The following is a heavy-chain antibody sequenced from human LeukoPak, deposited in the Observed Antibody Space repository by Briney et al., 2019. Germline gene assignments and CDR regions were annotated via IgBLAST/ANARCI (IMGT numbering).Heavy chain of an antibody. J-gene: IGHJ4*02. Sequence: GGSLRLSCAASGFTFDDYAMHWVRQAPGRGLEWVSGISWNSGSIGYADSVKGRFTISRDNAKNSLYLQMNSLRAEDTALYYCAKVRDHYYGSGVDYWGQGTLVTVSS. V-gene: IGHV3-9*01. CDR2: ISWNSGSI. D-gene: IGHD3-10*01. CDR1: GFTFDDYA. CDR3: AKVRDHYYGSGVDY.